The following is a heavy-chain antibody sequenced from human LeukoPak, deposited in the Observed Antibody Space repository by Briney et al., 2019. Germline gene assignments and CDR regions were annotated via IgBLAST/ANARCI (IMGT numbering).Heavy chain of an antibody. CDR1: GFAFSSYW. Sequence: QPGGSLILSCAASGFAFSSYWMHWVRQAPGKGLVWVSRINSDGSSTSYADSVKGRFTISRDNAKNTLYLQMNTLRAEDTAVYYCVSIPGDWGQGILVTVSS. CDR3: VSIPGD. CDR2: INSDGSST. J-gene: IGHJ4*02. V-gene: IGHV3-74*01. D-gene: IGHD7-27*01.